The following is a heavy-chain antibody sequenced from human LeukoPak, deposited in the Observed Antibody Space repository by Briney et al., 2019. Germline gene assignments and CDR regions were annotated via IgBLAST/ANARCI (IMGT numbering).Heavy chain of an antibody. CDR2: IIPIFGTA. CDR3: SREQFNVLASDNTGPILAFDI. V-gene: IGHV1-69*06. J-gene: IGHJ3*02. Sequence: GASVTVSFKSSVGTFSCDAFSWIRLAPGQGLEWMGRIIPIFGTANYAQKFQGRVTITADKSTSTSNMEKSSLRSESAAVNYESREQFNVLASDNTGPILAFDIWGQGTMVTVSS. D-gene: IGHD3-10*01. CDR1: VGTFSCDA.